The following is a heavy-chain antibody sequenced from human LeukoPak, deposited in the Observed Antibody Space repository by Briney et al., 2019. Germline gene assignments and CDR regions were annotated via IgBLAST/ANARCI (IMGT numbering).Heavy chain of an antibody. V-gene: IGHV3-11*04. CDR1: GFTFSDYY. J-gene: IGHJ4*02. Sequence: GGSLRLSCAASGFTFSDYYMSWIRQAPEKGLEWVSYISSSGSTIYYADSVKGRFTISRDNAKNSLYLQMNSLRAEDTAVYYCARDRYYDSSGYYSPPDYWGQGTLVTVSS. CDR3: ARDRYYDSSGYYSPPDY. CDR2: ISSSGSTI. D-gene: IGHD3-22*01.